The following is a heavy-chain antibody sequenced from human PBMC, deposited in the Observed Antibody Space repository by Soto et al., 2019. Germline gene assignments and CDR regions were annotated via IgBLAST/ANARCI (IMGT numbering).Heavy chain of an antibody. CDR2: IHYSGST. CDR3: ATLLRFFGP. V-gene: IGHV4-30-4*01. CDR1: GGSISSGDYY. D-gene: IGHD3-3*01. J-gene: IGHJ5*02. Sequence: SETLSLTCTVSGGSISSGDYYWSWIRQPPGKGLEWIGYIHYSGSTYYNPSLKSRITISVEKSKNQFSLKLSSVTAADTAVYYCATLLRFFGPWGQGILVTV.